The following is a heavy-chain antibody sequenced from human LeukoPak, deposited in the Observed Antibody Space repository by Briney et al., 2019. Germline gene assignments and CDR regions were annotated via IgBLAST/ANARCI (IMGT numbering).Heavy chain of an antibody. Sequence: GGSLRLSCAASGFTFSSYGMHWVRQAPGKGLEWVAFIRYDGSNKYYADSVKGRFTISRDNSKNTLYLQMNSLRAEDTAVYYCAKGRGSGSYHYFDYWGQGILVTVSS. CDR2: IRYDGSNK. V-gene: IGHV3-30*02. J-gene: IGHJ4*02. CDR3: AKGRGSGSYHYFDY. D-gene: IGHD3-10*01. CDR1: GFTFSSYG.